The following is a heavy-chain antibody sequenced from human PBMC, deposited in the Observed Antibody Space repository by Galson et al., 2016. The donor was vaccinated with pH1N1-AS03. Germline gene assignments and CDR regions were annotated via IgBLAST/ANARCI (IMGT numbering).Heavy chain of an antibody. CDR3: TRESSGLGRGLDC. V-gene: IGHV4-4*07. CDR1: GGSLSGYL. D-gene: IGHD3-10*01. CDR2: MDPTGRR. Sequence: ESLSLTCRVSGGSLSGYLWTWIRQPAGKGLEWIGRMDPTGRRNYKSSLESRVSMSVDTSKNEISLRLTSVTAADTAVYYCTRESSGLGRGLDCWGQGTLVTVSS. J-gene: IGHJ4*02.